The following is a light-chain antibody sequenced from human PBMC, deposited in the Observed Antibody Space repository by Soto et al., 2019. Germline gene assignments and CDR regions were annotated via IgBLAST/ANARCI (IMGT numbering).Light chain of an antibody. V-gene: IGLV2-14*01. Sequence: QSALTQPASVSGSPGQSITISCTGTSSDVGGYNYVSWYQQHPGKAPNIMIYAVSNRPSGVSNRFSGSKSGNTASLTISGRQAEDESNYYCSSYKSYTGTTNLVFGGGTKLNVL. CDR2: AVS. J-gene: IGLJ2*01. CDR3: SSYKSYTGTTNLV. CDR1: SSDVGGYNY.